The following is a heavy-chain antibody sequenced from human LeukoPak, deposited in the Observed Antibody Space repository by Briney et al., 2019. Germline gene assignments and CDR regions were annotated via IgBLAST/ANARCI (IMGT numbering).Heavy chain of an antibody. V-gene: IGHV4-34*01. CDR1: GGSFSGYY. CDR3: ARAVYYGSESSFDY. D-gene: IGHD3-10*01. J-gene: IGHJ4*02. CDR2: INHSGST. Sequence: SETLSLTCAVYGGSFSGYYWSWIRQPPGKGLEWIGEINHSGSTNYNPSLKSRVTISVDTSKNQFSLKLSSVTAADTAVYYCARAVYYGSESSFDYWGQGTLVTVSS.